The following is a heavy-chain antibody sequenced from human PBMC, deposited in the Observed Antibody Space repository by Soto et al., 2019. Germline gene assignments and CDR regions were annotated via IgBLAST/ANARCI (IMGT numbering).Heavy chain of an antibody. V-gene: IGHV1-18*01. D-gene: IGHD3-16*02. J-gene: IGHJ4*02. Sequence: GPSVKVSCKASGYTFNSYGISWVRQDHGQGLEWMGWISAYNGNTNYAQKLQGRVTMTTDTSTSTAYMELRSLRSDDTAVYYCARGSYDYIWGSYRPYYYFDYWGQGTLVTVSS. CDR3: ARGSYDYIWGSYRPYYYFDY. CDR2: ISAYNGNT. CDR1: GYTFNSYG.